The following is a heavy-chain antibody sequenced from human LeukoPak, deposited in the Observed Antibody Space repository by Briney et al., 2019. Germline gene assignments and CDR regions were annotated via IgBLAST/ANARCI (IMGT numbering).Heavy chain of an antibody. CDR1: GFTFSSYE. CDR3: ARGYASSGYYALDI. J-gene: IGHJ3*02. D-gene: IGHD3-22*01. CDR2: ISSSGSTI. Sequence: GGSLRLSCAASGFTFSSYEMNWVRQAPGKGLEWVSYISSSGSTIYYADSVKGRFTISRDNAKNSLYLQMNSLRAEDTAVYYCARGYASSGYYALDIWGQGTMVTVSS. V-gene: IGHV3-48*03.